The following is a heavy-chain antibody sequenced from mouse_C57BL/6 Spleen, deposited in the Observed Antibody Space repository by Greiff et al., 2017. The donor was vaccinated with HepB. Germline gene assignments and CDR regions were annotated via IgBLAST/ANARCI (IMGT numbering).Heavy chain of an antibody. Sequence: EVKLMESGGGLVQPGGSLKLSCAASGFTFSSYGMSWVRQTPDKRLELVATINSNGGSTYYPDSVKGRFTIPRDNAKNNLYLQMSSLKSEDTAMYYCARMARTINWGQGTTLTVSS. CDR3: ARMARTIN. J-gene: IGHJ2*01. V-gene: IGHV5-6-3*01. CDR1: GFTFSSYG. CDR2: INSNGGST.